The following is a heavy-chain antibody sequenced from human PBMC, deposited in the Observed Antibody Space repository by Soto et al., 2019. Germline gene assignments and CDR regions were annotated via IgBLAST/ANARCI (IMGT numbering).Heavy chain of an antibody. CDR3: ARLTFGGVIDIPVGNMDDYYYYGMDV. D-gene: IGHD3-16*02. CDR2: ISDSGGST. V-gene: IGHV3-23*01. J-gene: IGHJ6*02. Sequence: SGGSLRLSCAASGFTFSTYVMSWVRQVPGKGLEWVSSISDSGGSTYYADSVKGRFTISRDNSKNTLYLQMNSLRAEDTAVYYCARLTFGGVIDIPVGNMDDYYYYGMDVRGQGTTVTVSS. CDR1: GFTFSTYV.